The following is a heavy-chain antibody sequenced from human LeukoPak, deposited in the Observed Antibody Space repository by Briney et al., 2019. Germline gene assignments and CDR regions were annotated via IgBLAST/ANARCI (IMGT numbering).Heavy chain of an antibody. CDR3: KSGGAAPGSFDN. D-gene: IGHD6-13*01. CDR2: IKYDGDEE. V-gene: IGHV3-7*01. Sequence: PGGSLRLSCAGSGFIFTNFAMSWVRQAPGKGLEWVANIKYDGDEEYYVDSVKGRFTISRDNAKNSLYLQLNSLRVEDTAVYYCKSGGAAPGSFDNWGQGTLVTVSP. J-gene: IGHJ4*02. CDR1: GFIFTNFA.